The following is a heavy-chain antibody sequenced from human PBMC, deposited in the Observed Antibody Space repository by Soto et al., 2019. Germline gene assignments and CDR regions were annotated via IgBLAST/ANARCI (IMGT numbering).Heavy chain of an antibody. CDR1: GDTFTSYC. V-gene: IGHV1-46*03. CDR2: INPSGGST. J-gene: IGHJ4*02. D-gene: IGHD2-15*01. CDR3: ARGKDIVVVVAAARSFDY. Sequence: GASVKVSCKASGDTFTSYCMHWVRQAPGQGLEWMGIINPSGGSTSYAQKFQGRVTMTRDTSTSTVYMELSSLRSEDTAVYYCARGKDIVVVVAAARSFDYWGQGTLVTAPQ.